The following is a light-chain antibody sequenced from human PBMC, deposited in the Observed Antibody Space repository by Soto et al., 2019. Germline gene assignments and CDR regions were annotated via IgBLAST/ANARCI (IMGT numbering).Light chain of an antibody. Sequence: SYELTQPPSVSVSPGQTARITCSGDALPKQYAYWYQQKPGQAPVLVIYKDSERPSGIPERFSGSSSGTTVTLTISGVQAEDEAVYYCQSADSSGTWVFGGGTKVTVL. CDR3: QSADSSGTWV. J-gene: IGLJ3*02. CDR2: KDS. V-gene: IGLV3-25*02. CDR1: ALPKQY.